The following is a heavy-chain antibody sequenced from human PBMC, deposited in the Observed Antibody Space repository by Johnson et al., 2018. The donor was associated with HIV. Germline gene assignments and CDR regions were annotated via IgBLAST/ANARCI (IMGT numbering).Heavy chain of an antibody. D-gene: IGHD3-10*01. J-gene: IGHJ3*02. CDR1: GFSFSPYA. CDR2: ISHDGSKK. CDR3: ARGVLPHLLDAFDI. Sequence: QVQLVESGGGVVQPGRSLRLSCAASGFSFSPYALHWVRQTPGKGLEWVAVISHDGSKKYYADSVEGRFTISRDNFKNTLYLQMNSLKTDDTAMYHCARGVLPHLLDAFDIWGQGTMVTVSS. V-gene: IGHV3-30*04.